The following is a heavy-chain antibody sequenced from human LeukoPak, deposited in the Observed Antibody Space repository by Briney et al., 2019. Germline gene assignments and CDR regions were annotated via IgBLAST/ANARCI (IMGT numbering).Heavy chain of an antibody. Sequence: SETLSLTCTVSGGSISSSSYYWGWIRQPPGKGLEWIGSIYYSGSTYYNPSLKSRVTISVDTSKNQFSLKLSSVTAADTAVYYCARLDYYYYYMDVWGKGTTVTVSS. CDR3: ARLDYYYYYMDV. CDR2: IYYSGST. J-gene: IGHJ6*03. CDR1: GGSISSSSYY. V-gene: IGHV4-39*01.